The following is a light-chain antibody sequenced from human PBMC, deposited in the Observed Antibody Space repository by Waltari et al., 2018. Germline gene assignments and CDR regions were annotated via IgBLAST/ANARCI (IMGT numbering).Light chain of an antibody. Sequence: ALAHPASLSGSPGQSLTSSSTGTSSDVGGYNYVSWYKQHPGKAPRLMIYDVNNRPSGVSNRFSGSKSGNTASLTISGLQAEDEADYYCSSFTRTNSWVFGGGTKLTVL. CDR1: SSDVGGYNY. CDR3: SSFTRTNSWV. CDR2: DVN. J-gene: IGLJ3*02. V-gene: IGLV2-14*03.